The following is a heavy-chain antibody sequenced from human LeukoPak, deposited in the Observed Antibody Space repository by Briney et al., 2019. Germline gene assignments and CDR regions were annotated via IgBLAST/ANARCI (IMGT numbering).Heavy chain of an antibody. CDR1: GASFSGYY. CDR2: ISHYGAT. D-gene: IGHD4-17*01. CDR3: ARVATVTTLNFDD. V-gene: IGHV4-34*01. Sequence: SETLSLTCAVYGASFSGYYWSWIRQSPNKGLEWIGEISHYGATNYNPSLKSRVTISLDTSKNQFSLKLSSVTAADTAVFYCARVATVTTLNFDDWGQGTLVTVSS. J-gene: IGHJ4*02.